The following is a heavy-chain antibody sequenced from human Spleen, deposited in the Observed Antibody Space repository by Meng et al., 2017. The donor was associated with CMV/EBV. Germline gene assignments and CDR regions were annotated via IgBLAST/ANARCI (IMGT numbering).Heavy chain of an antibody. CDR1: GFIFTTKY. D-gene: IGHD1-26*01. CDR3: ARGREGAMDY. Sequence: VSCKASGFIFTTKYMHWVRQAPGQGLEWMGIINLNGGGTNYAQNFQGRATMTSDTSTSTVYMDLSSLRSEDTAVYYCARGREGAMDYWGQGTLVTVSS. J-gene: IGHJ4*02. V-gene: IGHV1-46*01. CDR2: INLNGGGT.